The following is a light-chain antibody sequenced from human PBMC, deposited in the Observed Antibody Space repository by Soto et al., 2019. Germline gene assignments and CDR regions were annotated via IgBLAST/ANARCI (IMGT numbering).Light chain of an antibody. CDR2: EVS. V-gene: IGLV2-14*01. CDR3: SSFTSINTWV. Sequence: QSALTQPASVSGSPGQSITISCTGTSSDVGGYNYVSWYQQHPGKAPKLMIYEVSNRPSGVSNRFSGSKSGNTASLTISGLQTEHEADYYCSSFTSINTWVFGGGTKVTVL. J-gene: IGLJ3*02. CDR1: SSDVGGYNY.